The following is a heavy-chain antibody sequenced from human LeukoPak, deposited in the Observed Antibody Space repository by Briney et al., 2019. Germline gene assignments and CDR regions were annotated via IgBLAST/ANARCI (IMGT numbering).Heavy chain of an antibody. CDR2: INPSGGSA. J-gene: IGHJ4*02. CDR3: ASAVTTVVTRGLDY. CDR1: GYTFTSYY. D-gene: IGHD4-23*01. V-gene: IGHV1-46*01. Sequence: ASVKVSCKASGYTFTSYYMHWVRQAPGQGLEWMGIINPSGGSASYAQKFQGRVTMTGDTSTSTVYMELSSLRSEDTAVYYCASAVTTVVTRGLDYWGQGTLVTVSS.